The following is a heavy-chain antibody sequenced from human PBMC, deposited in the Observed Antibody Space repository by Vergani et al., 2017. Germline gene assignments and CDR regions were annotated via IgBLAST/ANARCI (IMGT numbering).Heavy chain of an antibody. CDR3: AKANPRNSGYDYLYYYHAMDV. CDR2: ISGSGGST. V-gene: IGHV3-23*01. D-gene: IGHD5-12*01. CDR1: GFTFNHYA. J-gene: IGHJ6*02. Sequence: EVQLLASGGDLVQPGGSLRLSCAASGFTFNHYAMNLVRQAPGTRPEWFSGISGSGGSTYYAGSVKGRFTISRDSSKNTLYLQMNSLSAGDTAVYYCAKANPRNSGYDYLYYYHAMDVWGQGTTVTVSS.